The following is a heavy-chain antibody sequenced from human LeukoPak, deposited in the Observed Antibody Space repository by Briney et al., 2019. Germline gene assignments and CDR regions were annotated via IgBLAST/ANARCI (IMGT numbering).Heavy chain of an antibody. V-gene: IGHV3-21*01. CDR1: GFTFSSYS. CDR3: ARAGGSTVSHSDY. J-gene: IGHJ4*02. D-gene: IGHD4-17*01. Sequence: GGSLRLSCAASGFTFSSYSMNWVRQAPGKGLEWVSSISSSTSYIYYADSVKGRFTISKDNAKNSLYLQMNSLRAEDTAVYYCARAGGSTVSHSDYWGQGTLVTVSS. CDR2: ISSSTSYI.